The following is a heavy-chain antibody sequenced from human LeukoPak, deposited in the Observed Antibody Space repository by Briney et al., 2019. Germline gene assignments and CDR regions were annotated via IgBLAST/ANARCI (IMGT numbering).Heavy chain of an antibody. CDR2: IKADGSGT. CDR3: ATWAFYHNLDV. V-gene: IGHV3-43*02. D-gene: IGHD2/OR15-2a*01. J-gene: IGHJ6*02. CDR1: GFTIGPYA. Sequence: GGSLRLSCAASGFTIGPYAMYWVRQGPGRGLEWASVIKADGSGTFYADSVRGRFTTSRDNSKNSLYLQMNSLTSEDTALYYCATWAFYHNLDVWGQGTTVIVSS.